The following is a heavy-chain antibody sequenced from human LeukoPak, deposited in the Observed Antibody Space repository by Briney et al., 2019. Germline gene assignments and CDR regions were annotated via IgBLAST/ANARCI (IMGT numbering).Heavy chain of an antibody. CDR1: GFTFSTYA. Sequence: GGSLRLSCAASGFTFSTYALSWVRQAPGRGLEWVSGISGRGGSTYNADSVKGRFTISRDNSKNTLYLEMNSLRAEDTAVYYCAKDRGDYSSLRGFDYWGQGTLVTVSS. D-gene: IGHD4-11*01. CDR3: AKDRGDYSSLRGFDY. J-gene: IGHJ4*02. CDR2: ISGRGGST. V-gene: IGHV3-23*01.